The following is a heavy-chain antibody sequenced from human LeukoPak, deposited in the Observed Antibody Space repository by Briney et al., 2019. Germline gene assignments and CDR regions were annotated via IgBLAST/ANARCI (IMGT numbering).Heavy chain of an antibody. V-gene: IGHV3-48*02. D-gene: IGHD7-27*01. J-gene: IGHJ4*02. CDR3: ARDKNWAFDY. CDR1: GFSFSDYT. Sequence: GGSLRLSCAASGFSFSDYTMNWVRQAPGRGLEWISFISRDSTAIRYADSVKGRFTTSRDNAKNSLYLQINSLKDEDTAVYYCARDKNWAFDYWGQGNLVTVSS. CDR2: ISRDSTAI.